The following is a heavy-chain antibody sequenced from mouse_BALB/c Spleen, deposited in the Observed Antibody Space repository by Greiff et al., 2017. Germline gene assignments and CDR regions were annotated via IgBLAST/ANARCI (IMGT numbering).Heavy chain of an antibody. CDR1: GYTFTDYA. Sequence: QVQLQQSGPELVRPGVSVKISCKGSGYTFTDYAMHWVKQSHAKSLEWIGVISTYYGNTNYNQKFKGKATMTVDKSSSTAYMELARLTSEDSAIYYCARGDTDYWGQGTSVTVSS. CDR3: ARGDTDY. V-gene: IGHV1-67*01. J-gene: IGHJ4*01. CDR2: ISTYYGNT.